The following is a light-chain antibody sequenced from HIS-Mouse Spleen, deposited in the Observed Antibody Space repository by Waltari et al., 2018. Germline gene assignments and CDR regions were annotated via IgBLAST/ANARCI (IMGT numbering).Light chain of an antibody. CDR1: SSDVGGYNY. Sequence: QSALTQPRSVSGSPGQSVTISCTGTSSDVGGYNYVTWYQQHPGKASKLMIYEGSKRPSGVSNRFSGSKSGNTASLTISGLQAEDEADYYCCSYAGSSTLVFGGGTKLTVL. V-gene: IGLV2-23*01. CDR2: EGS. CDR3: CSYAGSSTLV. J-gene: IGLJ3*02.